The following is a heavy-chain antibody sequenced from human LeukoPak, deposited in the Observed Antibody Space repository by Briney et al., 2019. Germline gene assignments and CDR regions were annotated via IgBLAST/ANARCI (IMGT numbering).Heavy chain of an antibody. Sequence: GGSLRLSCAASGFTFSSYGMHWVRQAPGKGLEWVAVISYDGSNKYYADSVKGRFTISRDNSKNTLYLQMNSLRAEDTAVYYCANWDHSSSHLDYWGQGTLVAVSS. J-gene: IGHJ4*02. D-gene: IGHD6-13*01. CDR1: GFTFSSYG. CDR2: ISYDGSNK. V-gene: IGHV3-30*18. CDR3: ANWDHSSSHLDY.